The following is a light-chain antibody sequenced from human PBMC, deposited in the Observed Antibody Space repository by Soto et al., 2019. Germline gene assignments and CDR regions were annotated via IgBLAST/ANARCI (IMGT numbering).Light chain of an antibody. CDR1: SSDVGGYNY. CDR3: SSYTSSSTLGTV. Sequence: QSVLTQPASVSGSPGQSITISCTGTSSDVGGYNYVSWYQQHPGKAPKLMIYDVSNRPSGVSNRFSGSKSGNTASLTISGPQAEDEADYYCSSYTSSSTLGTVFGGGTKLTVL. J-gene: IGLJ2*01. V-gene: IGLV2-14*01. CDR2: DVS.